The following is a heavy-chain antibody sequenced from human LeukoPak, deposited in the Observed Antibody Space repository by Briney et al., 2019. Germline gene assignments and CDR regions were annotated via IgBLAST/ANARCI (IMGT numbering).Heavy chain of an antibody. Sequence: GASVKVSCKASGYTFTSYGISWLRQAPGQGLEWMGWISAYNGNTNYAQKLQGRVTMTTDTSTSTAYMELRSLRSDDTAVYYCARDPSIVGAPLTRDYWGQGTLVTVSS. CDR2: ISAYNGNT. CDR1: GYTFTSYG. V-gene: IGHV1-18*01. CDR3: ARDPSIVGAPLTRDY. J-gene: IGHJ4*02. D-gene: IGHD1-26*01.